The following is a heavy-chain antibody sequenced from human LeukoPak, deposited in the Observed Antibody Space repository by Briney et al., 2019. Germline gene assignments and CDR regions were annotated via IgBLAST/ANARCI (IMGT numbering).Heavy chain of an antibody. CDR1: GYTFTSYG. J-gene: IGHJ6*02. V-gene: IGHV1-18*01. Sequence: GASVKVSCKASGYTFTSYGISWVRQAPGQGLEWMGWISAHNGNTKYAQKLQGRVTMTTDTSTSTAYMELRSLRSDDTAVYYCARDLTSKWLVHRYYYYGMDVWGQGTTVTVSS. CDR3: ARDLTSKWLVHRYYYYGMDV. CDR2: ISAHNGNT. D-gene: IGHD6-19*01.